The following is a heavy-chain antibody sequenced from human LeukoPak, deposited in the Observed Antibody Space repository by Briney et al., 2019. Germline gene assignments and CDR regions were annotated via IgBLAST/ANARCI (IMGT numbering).Heavy chain of an antibody. J-gene: IGHJ4*02. Sequence: PSETLSLTCTVSGGSISSSSYYWGCIRQPPGKGLEWIGSIYYSGSTHYNPSLKSQVTISVDTSKNQFSLKLSSVTAADTAVYYCAEGADGDLGSDYWGQGTLVTVSS. D-gene: IGHD4-17*01. V-gene: IGHV4-39*07. CDR3: AEGADGDLGSDY. CDR2: IYYSGST. CDR1: GGSISSSSYY.